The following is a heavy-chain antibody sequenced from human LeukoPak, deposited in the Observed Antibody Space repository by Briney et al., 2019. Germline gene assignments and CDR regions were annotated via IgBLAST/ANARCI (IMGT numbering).Heavy chain of an antibody. J-gene: IGHJ4*02. Sequence: PSETLSLTCAVYGGSFSGYYWSWIRQPPGKGLEWIGEINHSGSTYYNPSLKSRVTISVDTSKNQFSLKLSSVTAADTAVYYCARLDDRAARIAVGRSSTWSSRRGFDYWGQGTLVTVSS. CDR2: INHSGST. D-gene: IGHD6-13*01. V-gene: IGHV4-34*01. CDR3: ARLDDRAARIAVGRSSTWSSRRGFDY. CDR1: GGSFSGYY.